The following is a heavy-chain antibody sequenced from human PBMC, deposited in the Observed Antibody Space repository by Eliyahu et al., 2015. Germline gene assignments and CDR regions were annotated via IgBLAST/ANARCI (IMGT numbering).Heavy chain of an antibody. J-gene: IGHJ2*01. CDR2: IYHAGST. CDR3: ARVVSGPYWYFDL. D-gene: IGHD3-3*01. CDR1: GGSXSVFNYY. Sequence: QLQLQESGPGLVKPSEALSLTCXVSGGSXSVFNYYWGWIRQSXGREPDWIGSIYHAGSTYYKSSLKSRVTMSVDTSKNQFSLKLSSVTAADTAVYFCARVVSGPYWYFDLWGRGTLVTVSS. V-gene: IGHV4-39*07.